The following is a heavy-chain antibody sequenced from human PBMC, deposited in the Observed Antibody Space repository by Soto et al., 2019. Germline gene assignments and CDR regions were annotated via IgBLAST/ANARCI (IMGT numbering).Heavy chain of an antibody. D-gene: IGHD7-27*01. CDR3: ARGPSGDKVDY. CDR2: IYNGGST. V-gene: IGHV4-30-4*01. CDR1: TVSISSIYDY. J-gene: IGHJ4*02. Sequence: QVQLQESGPILVKPSQTLSLTCTVSTVSISSIYDYWSWIRQSPDKGLEWIGHIYNGGSTYNNPSLTXRXTXSXXTSKNQFSLQLRSVTAADTAVYYCARGPSGDKVDYWGQGTLVTV.